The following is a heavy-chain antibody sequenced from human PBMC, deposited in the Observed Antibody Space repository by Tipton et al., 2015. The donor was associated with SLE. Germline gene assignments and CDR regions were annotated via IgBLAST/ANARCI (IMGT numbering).Heavy chain of an antibody. D-gene: IGHD6-6*01. V-gene: IGHV4-59*08. CDR2: INHSGST. J-gene: IGHJ4*02. CDR1: GGSISSYY. CDR3: ARRAARSLYYFDD. Sequence: LRLSCTVSGGSISSYYWSWIRQPPGKGLEWIGEINHSGSTNYNPSLKSRVTISADTSKNQFSLNLFSVTAADTAVYYCARRAARSLYYFDDWGQGTLVTVSS.